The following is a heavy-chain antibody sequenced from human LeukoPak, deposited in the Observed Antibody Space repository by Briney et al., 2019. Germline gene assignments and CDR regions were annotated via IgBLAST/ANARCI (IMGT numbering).Heavy chain of an antibody. D-gene: IGHD3-10*01. J-gene: IGHJ4*02. CDR2: ISGSGGNT. CDR3: AKAGVVATMIRGVIVGFFDY. CDR1: GFLFSSYA. V-gene: IGHV3-23*01. Sequence: QPGGSLLLSCAASGFLFSSYAMSWVRQAPGKGLEWVSGISGSGGNTYHADSVKGRFTISRDNSKNTLYLQMDSLRAEDTAVYYCAKAGVVATMIRGVIVGFFDYWGQGTLVTVSS.